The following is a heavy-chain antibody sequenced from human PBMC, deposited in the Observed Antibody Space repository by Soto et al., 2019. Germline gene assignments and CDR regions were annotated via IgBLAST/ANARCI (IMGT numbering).Heavy chain of an antibody. D-gene: IGHD2-15*01. CDR3: AKDLTFCSGGSCYSKSGDYFDY. V-gene: IGHV3-23*01. CDR2: ISGSGGST. CDR1: GFTFSNYA. Sequence: EVQLLESGGGLVQPGGSLRLSCAASGFTFSNYAMSWVRQAPGKGLEWVSGISGSGGSTYYADSVKGRFTISRDNSKNTLYLKMNSLRAEDTAVYYCAKDLTFCSGGSCYSKSGDYFDYWVQGTLVTVSS. J-gene: IGHJ4*02.